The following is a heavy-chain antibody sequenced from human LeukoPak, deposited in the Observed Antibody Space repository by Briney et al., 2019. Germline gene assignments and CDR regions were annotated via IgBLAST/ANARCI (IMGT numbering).Heavy chain of an antibody. J-gene: IGHJ4*02. CDR3: ARNAAALDY. V-gene: IGHV1-2*02. CDR1: GYTFTAYY. CDR2: INPNSGYT. D-gene: IGHD6-13*01. Sequence: ASMKVSCKASGYTFTAYYIHWVRQAPGQGLEWMGFINPNSGYTNYAQKFQGRVTMTRDTSISTAYLELSRLTFDDTAVYYCARNAAALDYWGQGTLVTASS.